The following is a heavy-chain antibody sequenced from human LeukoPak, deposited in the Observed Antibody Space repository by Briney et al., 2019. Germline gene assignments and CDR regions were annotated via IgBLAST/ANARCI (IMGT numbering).Heavy chain of an antibody. CDR3: ARTGAAYYYYYYMDV. CDR1: GGSISSGSYY. Sequence: SETLSLTCTVPGGSISSGSYYWSWIRQPAGKGLEWIGRIYTSGSTNYNPSLKSRVTISVDTSKNQFSLKLSSVTAADTAVYYCARTGAAYYYYYYMDVWGKGTTVTVSS. CDR2: IYTSGST. V-gene: IGHV4-61*02. D-gene: IGHD1-14*01. J-gene: IGHJ6*03.